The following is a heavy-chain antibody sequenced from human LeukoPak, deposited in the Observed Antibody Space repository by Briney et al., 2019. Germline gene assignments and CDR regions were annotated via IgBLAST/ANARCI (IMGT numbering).Heavy chain of an antibody. Sequence: GASVKVSCKASGYTFTSYGISWVRQAPGQGLEWMGWISAYNGNTNYAQKLQGRVTMTTDTSTSTAYMELRSLRSDDTAVYYCARFFGDCSSTSCYVLDYYYGMDVWGQGTRSPSP. CDR1: GYTFTSYG. CDR3: ARFFGDCSSTSCYVLDYYYGMDV. V-gene: IGHV1-18*01. CDR2: ISAYNGNT. D-gene: IGHD2-2*01. J-gene: IGHJ6*02.